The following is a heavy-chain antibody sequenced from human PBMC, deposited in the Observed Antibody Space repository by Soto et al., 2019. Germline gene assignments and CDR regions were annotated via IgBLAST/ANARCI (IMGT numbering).Heavy chain of an antibody. Sequence: QVQLVQSGAEGKKPGSSVKVSCKASGGTFSSYSINWVREAPGQGVEWMGEIIPIFGTANYAQKFQGRVTITADEATSAAYLELSSVRSEGTPVYYCARAGGRHVAGIHYSGQATLVPVSS. V-gene: IGHV1-69*01. D-gene: IGHD1-26*01. J-gene: IGHJ4*02. CDR1: GGTFSSYS. CDR3: ARAGGRHVAGIHY. CDR2: IIPIFGTA.